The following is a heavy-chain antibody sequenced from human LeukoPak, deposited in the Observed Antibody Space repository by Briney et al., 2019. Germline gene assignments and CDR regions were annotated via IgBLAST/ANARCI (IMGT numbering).Heavy chain of an antibody. CDR2: IYHSGST. J-gene: IGHJ2*01. CDR1: GGSISSGGYY. CDR3: VRHPSFTLVGVVTAFDL. D-gene: IGHD3-3*01. Sequence: SQTLSLTCTVSGGSISSGGYYWSWIRQPPGKGLEWIGYIYHSGSTYYNPSLKSRVTISVDRSKNQFSLKLFSVTAADTAVYYCVRHPSFTLVGVVTAFDLWGRGTLVTVSS. V-gene: IGHV4-30-2*01.